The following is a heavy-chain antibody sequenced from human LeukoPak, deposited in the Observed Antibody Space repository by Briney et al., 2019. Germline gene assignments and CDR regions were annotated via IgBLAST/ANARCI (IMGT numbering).Heavy chain of an antibody. D-gene: IGHD3-16*01. J-gene: IGHJ5*02. CDR2: IIPIFGTA. V-gene: IGHV1-69*05. CDR3: ARDGGTVNNWFDP. Sequence: SVKVSCKPSGGTLSSYAISWVRHAPGQGLEWMGGIIPIFGTANYAQKFQGRVTITTDESTSTAYMELSSLRSEDTAVYYCARDGGTVNNWFDPWGQGTLVTVSS. CDR1: GGTLSSYA.